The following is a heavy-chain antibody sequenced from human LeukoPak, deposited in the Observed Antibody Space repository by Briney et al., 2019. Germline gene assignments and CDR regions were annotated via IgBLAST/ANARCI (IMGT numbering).Heavy chain of an antibody. CDR1: GFIFDDYG. Sequence: GGSLRLSCAASGFIFDDYGMSWVRHAPGKGLEWVSGINWNGGSTGYADSVKGRFTISRDNAKNSLYLQMNSLRAEDTALYYCARDDSSITGTKRHWGQGTLVTVSS. D-gene: IGHD1-7*01. V-gene: IGHV3-20*04. CDR3: ARDDSSITGTKRH. J-gene: IGHJ4*02. CDR2: INWNGGST.